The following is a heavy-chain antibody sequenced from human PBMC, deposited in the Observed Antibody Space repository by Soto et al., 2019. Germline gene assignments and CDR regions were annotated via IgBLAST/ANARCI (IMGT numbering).Heavy chain of an antibody. J-gene: IGHJ4*02. CDR3: ARFSRGDYERSGYTEN. CDR1: GGTFSSYT. V-gene: IGHV1-69*02. CDR2: IIPILGIA. D-gene: IGHD3-22*01. Sequence: QVQLVQSGAEVKKPGSSVKVSCKASGGTFSSYTINWVRQAPGQGLEWMGGIIPILGIANYAQKFQGRVTITADNSTSTAYLELSSLRSEDTAVYYCARFSRGDYERSGYTENWGQGTLVTFS.